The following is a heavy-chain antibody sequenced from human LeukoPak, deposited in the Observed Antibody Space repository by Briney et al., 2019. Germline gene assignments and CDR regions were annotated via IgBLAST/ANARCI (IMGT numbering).Heavy chain of an antibody. J-gene: IGHJ4*02. D-gene: IGHD1-26*01. Sequence: PGRSLRLSCAASGFTFSSYWMHWVRQAPGKGLAWVSRINSDGSTRSYADFVKGRFTISRDNAKNTLSLQMNSLRAEDTAVYYCVRGYSGSFLDSWGQGTLVTVSS. CDR1: GFTFSSYW. CDR2: INSDGSTR. CDR3: VRGYSGSFLDS. V-gene: IGHV3-74*01.